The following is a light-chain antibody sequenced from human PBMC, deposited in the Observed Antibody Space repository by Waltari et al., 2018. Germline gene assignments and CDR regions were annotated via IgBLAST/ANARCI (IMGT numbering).Light chain of an antibody. J-gene: IGKJ1*01. CDR2: GAS. Sequence: DIVMTQSPDSLAVSLGERATFNCTASQSVLYSSNNKNYLAWYKQKPGQPPKLLIYGASTRESGVPDRFSGSGSGTDFTLTISSLQAEDVAVYYCQQYLTSSWTFGQGTKVEIK. CDR1: QSVLYSSNNKNY. CDR3: QQYLTSSWT. V-gene: IGKV4-1*01.